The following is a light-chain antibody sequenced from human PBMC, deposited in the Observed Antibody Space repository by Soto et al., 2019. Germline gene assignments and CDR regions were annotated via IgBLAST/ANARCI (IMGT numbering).Light chain of an antibody. CDR2: GAS. CDR3: LQYDISPRT. Sequence: IGLTQSPGTLSLSPGERATLSCRASQSVSSGFLAWYQQKPGQAPRLLIYGASSRATGIPDRFIGYGSGTEFTLTIGSLQSEDFAVYYCLQYDISPRTFGQGTKV. J-gene: IGKJ1*01. V-gene: IGKV3-20*01. CDR1: QSVSSGF.